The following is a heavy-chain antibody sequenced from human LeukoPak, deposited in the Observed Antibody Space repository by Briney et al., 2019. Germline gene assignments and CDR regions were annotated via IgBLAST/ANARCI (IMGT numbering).Heavy chain of an antibody. CDR1: GFTFSNAW. CDR2: IKSKTDGGTT. D-gene: IGHD3-9*01. V-gene: IGHV3-15*01. CDR3: TTDCAPTDEERYFDWLLSPSWHCMYYFDY. Sequence: GGSLRLSCAASGFTFSNAWMSWVRQAPGKGLEWVGRIKSKTDGGTTDYAAPVKGRFTISRDDSKNTLYLQMNSLKTEDTAVYYCTTDCAPTDEERYFDWLLSPSWHCMYYFDYWGQGTLVTVSS. J-gene: IGHJ4*02.